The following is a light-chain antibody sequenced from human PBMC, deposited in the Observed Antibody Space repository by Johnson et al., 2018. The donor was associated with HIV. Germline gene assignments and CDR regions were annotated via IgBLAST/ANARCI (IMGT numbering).Light chain of an antibody. CDR2: ENN. CDR1: SSNIGNNY. CDR3: GTWDSSLSAYV. Sequence: QSVLTQPPSVSAAPGQKVTISCSGSSSNIGNNYVSWYQQLPGTAPKLLIFENNKRPSGIPDRFSGSKSGTSATLGITGLPTGDEADYYCGTWDSSLSAYVFGTGTKVTVL. J-gene: IGLJ1*01. V-gene: IGLV1-51*02.